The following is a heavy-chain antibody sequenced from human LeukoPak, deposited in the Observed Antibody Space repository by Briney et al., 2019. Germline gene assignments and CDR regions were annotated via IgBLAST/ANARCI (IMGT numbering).Heavy chain of an antibody. CDR2: INDDGDT. V-gene: IGHV3-53*01. CDR3: TKDRLPNDGSRDFDY. CDR1: GFTVSSNY. J-gene: IGHJ4*02. D-gene: IGHD2-21*01. Sequence: GGSLRLSCAASGFTVSSNYMSWVRQAPGKGLEWVSLINDDGDTYYADSVKGQFTISRDNSRNTLYLQMNSLRAEDTAVYFCTKDRLPNDGSRDFDYWGQGTLVTVSS.